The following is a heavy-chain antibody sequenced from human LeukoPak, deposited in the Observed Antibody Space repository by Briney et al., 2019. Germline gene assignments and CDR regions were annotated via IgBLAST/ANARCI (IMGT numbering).Heavy chain of an antibody. D-gene: IGHD3-10*01. Sequence: SETLSLTCAVYGGSFSGYYWSWIRQPPGKGLEWIGEINHSGSTNYNSSLKSRVTISVDTSKNQFSLKLSSVTAADTAVYYCARGVRSGSGSYYRAYFDYWGQGTLVTVSS. CDR1: GGSFSGYY. V-gene: IGHV4-34*01. J-gene: IGHJ4*02. CDR2: INHSGST. CDR3: ARGVRSGSGSYYRAYFDY.